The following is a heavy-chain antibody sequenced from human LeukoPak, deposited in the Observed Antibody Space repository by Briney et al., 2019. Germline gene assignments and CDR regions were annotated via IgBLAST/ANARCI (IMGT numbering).Heavy chain of an antibody. CDR2: IYSGGSE. CDR3: ARDMAGDYYDSGSYGYFDY. D-gene: IGHD3-22*01. CDR1: GFSVSSNY. J-gene: IGHJ4*02. Sequence: GGSLRLSCAASGFSVSSNYMSWVRQPPGKGLEWVSVIYSGGSEYYADSVKGRFTISRDNFKNRLYLQMNSLRAEDTAVYYCARDMAGDYYDSGSYGYFDYWGQGTLVTVSS. V-gene: IGHV3-66*01.